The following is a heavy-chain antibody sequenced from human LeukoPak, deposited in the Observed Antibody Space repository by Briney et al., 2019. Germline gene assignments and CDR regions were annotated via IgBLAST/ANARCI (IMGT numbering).Heavy chain of an antibody. D-gene: IGHD4-17*01. CDR1: GFTFDDYA. Sequence: PGRSLRLSCAASGFTFDDYAMHWVRQAPGKGLEWVSGISWNSGSIGYADSVKGRFTISRDNAKNSLYLQMNSLRAEDTALYYCAKDIRAATTVTEGDAFDIWGQGTMVTVSS. CDR3: AKDIRAATTVTEGDAFDI. CDR2: ISWNSGSI. J-gene: IGHJ3*02. V-gene: IGHV3-9*01.